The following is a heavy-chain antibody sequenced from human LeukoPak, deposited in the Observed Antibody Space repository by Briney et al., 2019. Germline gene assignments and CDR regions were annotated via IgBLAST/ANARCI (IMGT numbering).Heavy chain of an antibody. CDR3: ARGPYDYVWGSYRHYFDY. J-gene: IGHJ4*02. D-gene: IGHD3-16*02. Sequence: SETLSLTCTVSGGSISSNKYYWGWIRQPPGKGLEWIGEINHSGSTNYNPSLKSRVTISVDTSKNQFSLKLSSVTAADTAVYYCARGPYDYVWGSYRHYFDYWGQGTLVTVSS. V-gene: IGHV4-39*07. CDR2: INHSGST. CDR1: GGSISSNKYY.